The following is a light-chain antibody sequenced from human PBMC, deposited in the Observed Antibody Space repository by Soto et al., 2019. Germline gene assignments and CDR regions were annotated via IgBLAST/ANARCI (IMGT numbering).Light chain of an antibody. Sequence: DIQMTQSPSSLSASVGDRVTITCQASQNINNYLNWYQQKPGKAPKRLIYAASSLQSGVPSRFSGSGSGTEFTLTISSLQPEDFATYFCQQLNYYPRTFGQGTKVDIK. CDR2: AAS. V-gene: IGKV1-17*01. CDR3: QQLNYYPRT. CDR1: QNINNY. J-gene: IGKJ1*01.